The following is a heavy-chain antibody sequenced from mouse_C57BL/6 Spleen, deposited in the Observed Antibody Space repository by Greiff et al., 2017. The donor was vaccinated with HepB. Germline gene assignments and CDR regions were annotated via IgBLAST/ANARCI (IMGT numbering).Heavy chain of an antibody. CDR2: IWSGGST. Sequence: VKLQESGPGLVQPSQSLSITCTVSGFSLTSYGVHWVRQSPGKGLEWLGVIWSGGSTDYNAAFISRLSISKDNSKSQVFFKMNSLQADDTAIYYCASEGWLLRRDAMDYWGQGTSVTVSS. V-gene: IGHV2-2*01. D-gene: IGHD2-3*01. CDR3: ASEGWLLRRDAMDY. CDR1: GFSLTSYG. J-gene: IGHJ4*01.